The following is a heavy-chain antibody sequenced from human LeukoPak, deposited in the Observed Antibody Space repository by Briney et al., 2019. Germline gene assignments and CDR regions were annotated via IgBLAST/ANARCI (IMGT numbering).Heavy chain of an antibody. D-gene: IGHD3-22*01. CDR2: IHNSGTT. CDR3: ARTYSSGQGAYY. CDR1: GDSISSSGCY. Sequence: SETLSLTCTVSGDSISSSGCYWGWLRQPPGMGLEWIGSIHNSGTTYFNPSLKSRVTISVDTSKNQFSLKLSSVTAADTAIYYCARTYSSGQGAYYWGQGTLITVSS. J-gene: IGHJ4*02. V-gene: IGHV4-39*07.